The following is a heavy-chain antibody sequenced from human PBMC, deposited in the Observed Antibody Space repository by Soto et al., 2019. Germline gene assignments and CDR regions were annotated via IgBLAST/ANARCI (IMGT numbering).Heavy chain of an antibody. CDR3: ARARLVVEGRFDY. D-gene: IGHD3-22*01. CDR2: ISSTATYT. Sequence: QVHLVESGGALAKPGGSLRLSCAVSGFSFSDYYMNWIRQAPGKGLEWLSYISSTATYTNYADSVRGRFTISRDSAKHALYLDINGLRAEDTAVYYCARARLVVEGRFDYWGKGTLVTVSS. V-gene: IGHV3-11*06. CDR1: GFSFSDYY. J-gene: IGHJ4*02.